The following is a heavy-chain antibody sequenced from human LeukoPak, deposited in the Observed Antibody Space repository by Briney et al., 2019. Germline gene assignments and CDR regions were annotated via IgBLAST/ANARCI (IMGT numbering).Heavy chain of an antibody. V-gene: IGHV1-2*02. Sequence: ASVKVSCKASRYTFTAVYMHLVRQAPGAGLEWVGWIHPNSGGTKYAQRFQGRVTVTRDTSISTVYMELSRLRSDDTAVYYCARWGKYYYDSSGYYYWGQGTLVSVSS. CDR3: ARWGKYYYDSSGYYY. CDR2: IHPNSGGT. J-gene: IGHJ4*02. D-gene: IGHD3-22*01. CDR1: RYTFTAVY.